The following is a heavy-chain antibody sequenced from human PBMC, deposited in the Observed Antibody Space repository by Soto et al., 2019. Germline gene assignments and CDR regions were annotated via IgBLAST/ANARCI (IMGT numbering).Heavy chain of an antibody. CDR2: IIPIFGTA. D-gene: IGHD5-12*01. V-gene: IGHV1-69*13. CDR1: GGAFSSYA. J-gene: IGHJ6*02. Sequence: GASVKVSCKASGGAFSSYAISWVLQAPGQGLEWMGGIIPIFGTANYAQKFQGRVTITADESTSTAYMELSSLRSEDTAVYYCASARATITGYYYYGMDVWGQGTTVTVSS. CDR3: ASARATITGYYYYGMDV.